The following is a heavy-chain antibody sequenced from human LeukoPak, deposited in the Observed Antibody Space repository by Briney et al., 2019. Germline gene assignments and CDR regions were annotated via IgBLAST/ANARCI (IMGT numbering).Heavy chain of an antibody. CDR1: GFTFSNYW. J-gene: IGHJ4*02. V-gene: IGHV3-7*01. CDR2: IKQDGSET. CDR3: ARAGGRASGSSY. D-gene: IGHD1-26*01. Sequence: GGSLRLSCAASGFTFSNYWMTGVRQAPGKGLEWVANIKQDGSETYYVDSVKGRFTISRDNSNNSLYLQMSSLRAEDTAVYYCARAGGRASGSSYWGQGTLVTVSS.